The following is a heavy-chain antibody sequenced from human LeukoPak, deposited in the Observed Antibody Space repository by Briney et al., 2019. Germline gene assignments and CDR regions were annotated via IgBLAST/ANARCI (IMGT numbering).Heavy chain of an antibody. Sequence: GGSLRLSCAASGFTFSSYGMSWVRQAPGKGLEWVSAISGSGGSTYYADSVKGRFTISRDNSKNTLYLQMNSLRAEDTAVYYCAKSGTVTTRSYYFYLDVWVKGTTVTISS. CDR2: ISGSGGST. J-gene: IGHJ6*03. V-gene: IGHV3-23*01. D-gene: IGHD4-17*01. CDR3: AKSGTVTTRSYYFYLDV. CDR1: GFTFSSYG.